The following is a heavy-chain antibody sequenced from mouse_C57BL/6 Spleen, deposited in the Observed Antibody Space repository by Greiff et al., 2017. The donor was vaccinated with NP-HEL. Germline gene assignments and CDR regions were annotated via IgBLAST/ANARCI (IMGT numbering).Heavy chain of an antibody. CDR3: ARLDGYYPYAMDY. J-gene: IGHJ4*01. D-gene: IGHD2-3*01. CDR2: IDPEDGET. V-gene: IGHV14-2*01. Sequence: VQLQQSGAELVKPGASVKLSCTASGFHIKDYYMHWVKQRTEQGLEWIGRIDPEDGETKNAPKFQGKATITADTSSNTAYLQLSSLTSEDTAVYYCARLDGYYPYAMDYWGQGTSVTVSS. CDR1: GFHIKDYY.